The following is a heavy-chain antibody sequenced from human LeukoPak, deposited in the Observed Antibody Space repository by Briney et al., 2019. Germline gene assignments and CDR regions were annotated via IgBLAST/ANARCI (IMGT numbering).Heavy chain of an antibody. CDR3: ARDMRAYYDILTGYPPLYGMDV. Sequence: SETLSLTCTVSGGSIISYYCSWIRQPPGKGLEGIGYIYYSGSTNYNPSLNSRVTISVDTSKNQFSLKLSSVTAADTAVYYCARDMRAYYDILTGYPPLYGMDVWGKGTTVTVSS. CDR2: IYYSGST. J-gene: IGHJ6*04. CDR1: GGSIISYY. V-gene: IGHV4-59*01. D-gene: IGHD3-9*01.